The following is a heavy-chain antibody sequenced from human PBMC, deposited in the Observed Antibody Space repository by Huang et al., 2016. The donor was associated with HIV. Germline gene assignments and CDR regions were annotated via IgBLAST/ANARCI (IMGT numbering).Heavy chain of an antibody. D-gene: IGHD6-19*01. CDR2: IYYSGNT. Sequence: LRLQESGPGLVKSSETLSLICTVSGGSISSSSYYWGWIRHPPGKGPEWIGSIYYSGNTYYNPPLKSRVTISVDTSKNQFSLKVNSVTAADTAVYYCARHGRVAGHYYNNMDVWGRGTTVTVSS. J-gene: IGHJ6*02. V-gene: IGHV4-39*01. CDR3: ARHGRVAGHYYNNMDV. CDR1: GGSISSSSYY.